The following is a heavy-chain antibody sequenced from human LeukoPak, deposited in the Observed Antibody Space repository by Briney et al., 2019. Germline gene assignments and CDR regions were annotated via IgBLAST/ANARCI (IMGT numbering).Heavy chain of an antibody. CDR2: ISSSGATI. CDR1: GFTFSSYE. V-gene: IGHV3-48*03. D-gene: IGHD6-13*01. CDR3: AKETLRYSSSWYYFDY. J-gene: IGHJ4*02. Sequence: GGSLRLSCAASGFTFSSYEMNWVRQAPGRGLEWVSYISSSGATIYYADSVKGRFTISRDNAKNSLYLQMDSLRAEDTALYYCAKETLRYSSSWYYFDYWGQGTLVTVSS.